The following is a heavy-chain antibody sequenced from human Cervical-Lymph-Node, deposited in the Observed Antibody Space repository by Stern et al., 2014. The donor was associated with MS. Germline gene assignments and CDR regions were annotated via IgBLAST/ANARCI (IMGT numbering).Heavy chain of an antibody. D-gene: IGHD3-10*01. V-gene: IGHV3-7*01. CDR3: ARDRYFGAFDI. CDR1: GFTFSGSW. Sequence: EVQLEESGGGLVQPGGSLRLSCAASGFTFSGSWLTLVRQAPGKGLEWVASIKDDGSDRYYVDSVKGRFTISRDNAKTSLFLQMNGLRAEDTAVYYCARDRYFGAFDIWGQGTMVTVSS. J-gene: IGHJ3*02. CDR2: IKDDGSDR.